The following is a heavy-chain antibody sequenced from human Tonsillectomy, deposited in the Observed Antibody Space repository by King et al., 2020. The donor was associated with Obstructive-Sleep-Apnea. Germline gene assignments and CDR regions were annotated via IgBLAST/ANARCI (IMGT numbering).Heavy chain of an antibody. CDR2: IDPSDSYT. J-gene: IGHJ5*02. V-gene: IGHV5-10-1*03. Sequence: VQLVESGAEVKKPGESLRISCKGSGYSFTSYWITWVRQMPGKGLEWMGRIDPSDSYTNYSPSFQGHVTILVDKSISTAYLQWSSLKASDTAMYYCARNAVAGRIAWGQGTLVTVSS. CDR1: GYSFTSYW. D-gene: IGHD6-19*01. CDR3: ARNAVAGRIA.